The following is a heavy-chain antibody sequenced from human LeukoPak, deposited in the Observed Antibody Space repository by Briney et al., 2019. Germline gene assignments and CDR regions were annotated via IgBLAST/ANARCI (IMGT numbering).Heavy chain of an antibody. V-gene: IGHV1-3*01. D-gene: IGHD6-13*01. CDR3: AREGDSSSSWYI. J-gene: IGHJ4*02. CDR2: INAGNGNT. CDR1: GYTFTSYA. Sequence: ASVKVSCKASGYTFTSYAIHWVRQAPGQRLEWMGWINAGNGNTKYSQKFQGRVTITRDTSASTAYMELSSLRSEDTAVYYCAREGDSSSSWYIWGQGTLVTVSS.